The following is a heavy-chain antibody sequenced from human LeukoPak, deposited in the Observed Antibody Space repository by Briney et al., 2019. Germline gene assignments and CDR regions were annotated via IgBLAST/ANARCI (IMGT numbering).Heavy chain of an antibody. CDR1: GYTFTSYA. CDR3: ARVLAENYYDSSGYGDY. V-gene: IGHV1-3*01. CDR2: INAGNGNT. Sequence: ASVKVSCKASGYTFTSYAMHWVRQAPGQRLEWMGWINAGNGNTKYSQKFQGRVTITRDTSASTAYMELSSLRSEDTAVYYCARVLAENYYDSSGYGDYWGQGTLVTVSS. J-gene: IGHJ4*02. D-gene: IGHD3-22*01.